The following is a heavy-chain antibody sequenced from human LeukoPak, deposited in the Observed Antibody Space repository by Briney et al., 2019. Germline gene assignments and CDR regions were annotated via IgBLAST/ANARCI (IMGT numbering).Heavy chain of an antibody. D-gene: IGHD2-15*01. Sequence: GGSLRLSCAASGFTFSSYAMSWVRQAPGKGLEWVSVMSGSGGSTYYADSVKGRFTISRDNSKNTLYLQMNSLRAEDTAVYYCAKDWVVAGLVADAFDIWGQGTMVTVSS. CDR1: GFTFSSYA. V-gene: IGHV3-23*01. CDR3: AKDWVVAGLVADAFDI. CDR2: MSGSGGST. J-gene: IGHJ3*02.